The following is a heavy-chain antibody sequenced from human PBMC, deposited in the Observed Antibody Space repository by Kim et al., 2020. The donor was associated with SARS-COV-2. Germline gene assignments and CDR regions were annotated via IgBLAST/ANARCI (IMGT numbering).Heavy chain of an antibody. CDR1: GFTFSDSP. CDR3: TRIPGTTLAFCDAFGV. J-gene: IGHJ3*01. D-gene: IGHD1-1*01. V-gene: IGHV3-73*01. CDR2: IRSKVYIYAT. Sequence: GGSLRLSCAASGFTFSDSPIHWVRQASGKGLEWVGRIRSKVYIYATSYAASVKGRFTISRDDSESTAYLQMNSLKTEDTAVYYCTRIPGTTLAFCDAFGVWGQGTIVTVSS.